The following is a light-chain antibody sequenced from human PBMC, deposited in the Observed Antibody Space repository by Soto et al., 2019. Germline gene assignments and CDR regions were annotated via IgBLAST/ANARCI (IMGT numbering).Light chain of an antibody. CDR1: SSDVGSYNY. V-gene: IGLV2-14*01. J-gene: IGLJ1*01. Sequence: QSALTQPASVSGSPGQSITISCTGTSSDVGSYNYDSWYQQYPGEAPKVMIYDVNHRPAGVSNRFSGSKSGNTASLTISGHQNQDEADYYCSSYTSATTYVFGTGTKLTVL. CDR3: SSYTSATTYV. CDR2: DVN.